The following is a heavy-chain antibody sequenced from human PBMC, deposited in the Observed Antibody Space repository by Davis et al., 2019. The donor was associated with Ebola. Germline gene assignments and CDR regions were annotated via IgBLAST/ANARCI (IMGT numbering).Heavy chain of an antibody. D-gene: IGHD3-22*01. V-gene: IGHV1-2*02. CDR3: ARVPQLGFDSSGYLY. J-gene: IGHJ4*02. Sequence: ASVKVSCKASGYTFTGYYMHWVRQAPGQGLEWMGWINPNSGGTNYAQKFQGRVTMTRDTSISTAYMELSRLRSDDTAVYYCARVPQLGFDSSGYLYWGQGTLVTVSS. CDR2: INPNSGGT. CDR1: GYTFTGYY.